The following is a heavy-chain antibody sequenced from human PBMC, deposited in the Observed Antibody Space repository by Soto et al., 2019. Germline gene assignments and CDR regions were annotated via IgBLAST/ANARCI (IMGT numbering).Heavy chain of an antibody. D-gene: IGHD1-7*01. CDR2: ISSSGSTI. V-gene: IGHV3-11*01. J-gene: IGHJ6*02. CDR3: ARIPPVLELEGMDV. CDR1: GFTFSDYY. Sequence: PGGSLRLSCAASGFTFSDYYMSWIRQAPGKGLEWVSYISSSGSTIYYADSVKGRFTISRDNAKNSLYLQMNSLRAEDTAVYYCARIPPVLELEGMDVWGQGTTVTVSS.